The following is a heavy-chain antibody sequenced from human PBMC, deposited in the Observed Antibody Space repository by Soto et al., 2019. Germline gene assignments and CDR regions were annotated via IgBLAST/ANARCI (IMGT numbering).Heavy chain of an antibody. Sequence: PGGSLRLSCAASEFTFSGHCMSWVRQAPGKGLEWVSSISTSGSSTYYADSVKGRFTISRDNSKNTLYLQMNSLRAEDTAVYYCASPGGGYGGNSRDYYYYGMDVWGQGTTVTVSS. V-gene: IGHV3-23*01. D-gene: IGHD2-21*02. CDR3: ASPGGGYGGNSRDYYYYGMDV. CDR2: ISTSGSST. J-gene: IGHJ6*02. CDR1: EFTFSGHC.